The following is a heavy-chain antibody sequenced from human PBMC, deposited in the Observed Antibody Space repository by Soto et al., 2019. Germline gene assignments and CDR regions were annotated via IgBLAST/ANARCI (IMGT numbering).Heavy chain of an antibody. V-gene: IGHV1-18*01. CDR3: ASTSFRYSGYDSDHNSFGL. Sequence: ASVKVSCKASGYTFTNSGISWVRQAPGQGLEWMGWISAYNGNTNYAQKLQGRVTMTTDTSTSTAYMELRSLRSDDTAVYYCASTSFRYSGYDSDHNSFGLWGQAILVTVSP. CDR1: GYTFTNSG. J-gene: IGHJ4*03. D-gene: IGHD5-12*01. CDR2: ISAYNGNT.